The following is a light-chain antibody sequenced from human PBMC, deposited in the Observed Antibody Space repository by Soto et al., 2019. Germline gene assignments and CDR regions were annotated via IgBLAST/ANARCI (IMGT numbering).Light chain of an antibody. Sequence: QAVVTQPPSASGTPGQRVTISCSGSSSNIGSNTVNWYQQLPGTAPKLLIYSNNERPSWVPDRFSGSKSGTSASLAISGLQSEDEADYYCAAWDDSLSGPVFGGGTKVTVL. CDR2: SNN. CDR3: AAWDDSLSGPV. V-gene: IGLV1-44*01. CDR1: SSNIGSNT. J-gene: IGLJ2*01.